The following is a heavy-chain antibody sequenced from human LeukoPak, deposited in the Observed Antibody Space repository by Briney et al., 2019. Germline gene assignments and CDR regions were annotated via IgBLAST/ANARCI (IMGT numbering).Heavy chain of an antibody. CDR1: GGSISNF. J-gene: IGHJ3*02. CDR3: ARHFSLGAFDI. D-gene: IGHD3-16*01. Sequence: SETLSLTCTVSGGSISNFWGWIRPPPGKGLEWIGSIHYTGNTHYNASLKSRVTMSVDTSKNQFSLKLSSMTAADTDVYYCARHFSLGAFDIWGQGTMVSVSS. CDR2: IHYTGNT. V-gene: IGHV4-39*01.